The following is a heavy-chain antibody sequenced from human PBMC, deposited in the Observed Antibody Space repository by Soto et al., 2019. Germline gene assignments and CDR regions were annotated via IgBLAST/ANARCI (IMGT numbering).Heavy chain of an antibody. CDR3: ARPSHNYIAH. CDR2: IYVGDSDT. J-gene: IGHJ4*02. CDR1: GCTFTNYW. D-gene: IGHD4-4*01. Sequence: GESLKISCKASGCTFTNYWIGWVRQMPGKGLEWMGIIYVGDSDTRYSPSFQGQVTISADKAISTAYLQWNSLKASDTAMHYCARPSHNYIAHWGKGTLVTVSS. V-gene: IGHV5-51*01.